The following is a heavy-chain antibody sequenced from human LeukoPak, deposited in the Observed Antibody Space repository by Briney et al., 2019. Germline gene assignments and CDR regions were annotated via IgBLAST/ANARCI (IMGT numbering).Heavy chain of an antibody. Sequence: SETLSLTCTVSGDSISSYYWSWIRRPPGKGLEWIGYIYYSGSANHNPSLKSRVTISVDTSKNQFSLKLSSVTAADTAVYYCARYYYGSGSYAYWGQGTLVTVSS. D-gene: IGHD3-10*01. CDR2: IYYSGSA. V-gene: IGHV4-59*12. CDR3: ARYYYGSGSYAY. J-gene: IGHJ4*02. CDR1: GDSISSYY.